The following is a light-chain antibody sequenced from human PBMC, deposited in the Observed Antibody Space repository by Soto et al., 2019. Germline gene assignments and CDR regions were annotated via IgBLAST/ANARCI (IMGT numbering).Light chain of an antibody. CDR2: AAS. J-gene: IGKJ1*01. CDR1: QGLSNK. Sequence: DIVMTQSPFALSASVGDRVTITCRASQGLSNKLAWYQQKPGKVPKLLIFAASTLQSGVPSRFSGSGSGTDFTLTISSLQPEDVASYYCQKYNDALRTFGQGTKVDIK. CDR3: QKYNDALRT. V-gene: IGKV1-27*01.